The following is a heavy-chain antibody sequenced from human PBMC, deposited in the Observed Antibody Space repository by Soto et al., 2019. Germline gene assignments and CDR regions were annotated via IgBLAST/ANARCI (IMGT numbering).Heavy chain of an antibody. Sequence: VSLRLSCAASGFTFRSYAMSWVRQAPGKGLEWVSAISGSGGSTYYADSVKGRFTISRDNSKNTLYLQMNSLRAEDTAVYYCAKAPRGVVPADYRNYYGMDVWGQGTMVTVS. V-gene: IGHV3-23*01. CDR3: AKAPRGVVPADYRNYYGMDV. J-gene: IGHJ6*02. D-gene: IGHD2-2*01. CDR2: ISGSGGST. CDR1: GFTFRSYA.